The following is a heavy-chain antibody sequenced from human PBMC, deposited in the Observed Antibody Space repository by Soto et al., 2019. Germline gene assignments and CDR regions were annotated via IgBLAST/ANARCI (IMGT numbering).Heavy chain of an antibody. D-gene: IGHD2-8*01. CDR3: ARGLRYCTNGVCYEIFDY. J-gene: IGHJ4*02. CDR1: GYTFTSYD. V-gene: IGHV1-8*01. CDR2: MNPNSGNT. Sequence: ASVKVSCKASGYTFTSYDINWVRQATGQGLEWMGWMNPNSGNTGYAQKFQGRVTMTRSTSISTAYMELSSLRSEDTAVYYCARGLRYCTNGVCYEIFDYWGQGTLVTVSS.